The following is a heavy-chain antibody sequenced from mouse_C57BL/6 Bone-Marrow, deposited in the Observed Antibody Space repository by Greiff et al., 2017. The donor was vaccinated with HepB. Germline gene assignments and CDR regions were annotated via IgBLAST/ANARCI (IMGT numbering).Heavy chain of an antibody. CDR1: GYTFTDYY. CDR2: IYPGSGNT. V-gene: IGHV1-76*01. CDR3: ATPGTWFAY. D-gene: IGHD4-1*01. Sequence: VQLQQSGAELVRPGASVKLSCKASGYTFTDYYINWVKQRPGQGLEWIARIYPGSGNTYYNEKFKGKATLIAEKSSSTAYMQLSSLTSEDSAVYFCATPGTWFAYWGQGTLVTVSA. J-gene: IGHJ3*01.